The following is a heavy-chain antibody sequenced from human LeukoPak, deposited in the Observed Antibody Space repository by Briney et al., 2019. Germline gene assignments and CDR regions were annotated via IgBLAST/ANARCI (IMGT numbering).Heavy chain of an antibody. Sequence: ASVKVSCKASGYTFTGYYMHWVRQAPGQGLEWMGWINPNSGGTNYAQKFQGRVTMTRDTSISTAYMELSRLRSDDTAVYYCARDRGDCSGGSRDQGIWRSPFDPWGQGTLVTVSS. CDR2: INPNSGGT. J-gene: IGHJ5*02. CDR1: GYTFTGYY. D-gene: IGHD2-15*01. CDR3: ARDRGDCSGGSRDQGIWRSPFDP. V-gene: IGHV1-2*02.